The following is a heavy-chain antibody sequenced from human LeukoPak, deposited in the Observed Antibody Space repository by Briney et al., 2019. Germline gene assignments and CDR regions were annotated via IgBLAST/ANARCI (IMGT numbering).Heavy chain of an antibody. CDR3: ARGASGSSWFGGFDF. CDR2: SNSDGSST. V-gene: IGHV3-74*01. Sequence: GGSLRLSCVASGFTFSSYWMHRVRQAPGKGLVWVSRSNSDGSSTSYAESVKGRLTISRDNAKNTLYLQMNSLRAEDTAVYYCARGASGSSWFGGFDFWGQGTLVTVSS. J-gene: IGHJ4*02. CDR1: GFTFSSYW. D-gene: IGHD6-13*01.